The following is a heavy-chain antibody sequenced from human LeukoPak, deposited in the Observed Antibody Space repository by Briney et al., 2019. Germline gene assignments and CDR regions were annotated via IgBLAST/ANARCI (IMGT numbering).Heavy chain of an antibody. CDR3: AGDVGGRSGFDY. CDR2: IIPIFGTA. D-gene: IGHD1-26*01. J-gene: IGHJ4*02. CDR1: GGTFSSYA. Sequence: SVKVTCKASGGTFSSYAISWVRQAPGQGLEWMGGIIPIFGTANYAQKFQGRVTITADESTSTAYMELSSLRSEDTAVYYCAGDVGGRSGFDYWGQGTLVTVSS. V-gene: IGHV1-69*13.